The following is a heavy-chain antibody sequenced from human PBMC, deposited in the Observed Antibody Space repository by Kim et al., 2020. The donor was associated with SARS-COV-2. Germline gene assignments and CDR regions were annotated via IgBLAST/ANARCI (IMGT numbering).Heavy chain of an antibody. V-gene: IGHV4-39*01. CDR1: GGSISSSSYY. CDR3: ASQTPLQLWSGYYYYGMDV. J-gene: IGHJ6*02. Sequence: SETLSLTCTVSGGSISSSSYYWGWIRQPPGKGLEWIGSIYYSGSTYYNPSLKSRVTISVDTSKNQFSLKLSSVTAADTAVYYCASQTPLQLWSGYYYYGMDVWGQGTTVTVSS. D-gene: IGHD5-18*01. CDR2: IYYSGST.